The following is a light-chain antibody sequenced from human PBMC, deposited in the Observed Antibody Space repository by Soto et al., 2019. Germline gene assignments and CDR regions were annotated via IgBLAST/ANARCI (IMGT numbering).Light chain of an antibody. CDR2: NTN. CDR3: LLYDGGSWV. CDR1: TGAVTTGYY. V-gene: IGLV7-43*01. Sequence: QAVVTQEPSLTVSPGGTVTLTCASSTGAVTTGYYPSWFQHKPGHAPRALIYNTNDKHSWTPARLSGSLLGDKAALTLSGVHPEDEAEYYCLLYDGGSWVFGGGTKLTVL. J-gene: IGLJ3*02.